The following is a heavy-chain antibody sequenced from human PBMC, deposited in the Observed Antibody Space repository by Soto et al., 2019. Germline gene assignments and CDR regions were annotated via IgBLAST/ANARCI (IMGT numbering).Heavy chain of an antibody. V-gene: IGHV3-30-3*01. J-gene: IGHJ4*02. Sequence: QVQLVESGGGVVQPGRSLRLSCAASGFTFSSYAMHWVRQAPGKGLEWVAVTSYDGSKKYYADSVKGRFTISRDNSKNTLFLQMNSLRAEDTAVYYRARESYHFDYWGQGSLVTVSS. CDR1: GFTFSSYA. CDR2: TSYDGSKK. CDR3: ARESYHFDY.